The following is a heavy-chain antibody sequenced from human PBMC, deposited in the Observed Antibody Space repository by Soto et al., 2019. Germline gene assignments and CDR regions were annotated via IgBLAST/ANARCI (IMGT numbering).Heavy chain of an antibody. V-gene: IGHV1-2*02. J-gene: IGHJ6*02. CDR3: ARDPACYTFDLGMDV. Sequence: ASVKVSFKASGYTFTGYYMHWVRQAPGQGLDWMGWINPNSGGTNYAQKFQGRVTMTRDTSISTAYMELSSLRSEDTAVYYCARDPACYTFDLGMDVWCQAAAVGVSS. CDR2: INPNSGGT. CDR1: GYTFTGYY. D-gene: IGHD2-15*01.